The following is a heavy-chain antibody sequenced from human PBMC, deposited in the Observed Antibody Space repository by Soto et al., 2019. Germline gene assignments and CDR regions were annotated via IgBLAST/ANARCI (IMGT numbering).Heavy chain of an antibody. CDR3: AILSSGSAFDI. D-gene: IGHD6-19*01. J-gene: IGHJ3*02. Sequence: GSLRLSCAASGFTFSSYSMNWVRQAPGKGPEWVSSISSSSSYICYADSVKGRFTISRDNAKNSLYLQMNSLRAEDTAVYYCAILSSGSAFDIWGQGTMVTVSS. CDR2: ISSSSSYI. V-gene: IGHV3-21*01. CDR1: GFTFSSYS.